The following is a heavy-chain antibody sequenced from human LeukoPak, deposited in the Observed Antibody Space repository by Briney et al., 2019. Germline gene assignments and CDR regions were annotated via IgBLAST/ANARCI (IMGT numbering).Heavy chain of an antibody. D-gene: IGHD6-6*01. Sequence: GGSLRLSCAASGFTVSNNYLSWARQAPGKGPEWVSVIYSGGATHYADSVKGRFTISRDNSKNTVYLQMSGLRAEDTAIYYCARGVPSPFPDPFDHWGQGTLVIVSS. CDR3: ARGVPSPFPDPFDH. V-gene: IGHV3-53*01. CDR1: GFTVSNNY. CDR2: IYSGGAT. J-gene: IGHJ4*02.